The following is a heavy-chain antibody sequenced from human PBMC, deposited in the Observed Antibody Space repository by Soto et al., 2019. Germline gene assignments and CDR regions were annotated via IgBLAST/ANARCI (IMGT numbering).Heavy chain of an antibody. CDR3: ARDQGIVVVIGGGAFDI. D-gene: IGHD3-22*01. V-gene: IGHV1-69*01. CDR1: GGTFSSYA. Sequence: QVQLVQSGAEVKKPGSSVKVSCKASGGTFSSYAISWVRQAPGQGLEWMGGIIPIFGTANYAQKFQGRVTITADESTSTAYMELSSLRSEDTAVYYCARDQGIVVVIGGGAFDIWGQGTMVTFSS. J-gene: IGHJ3*02. CDR2: IIPIFGTA.